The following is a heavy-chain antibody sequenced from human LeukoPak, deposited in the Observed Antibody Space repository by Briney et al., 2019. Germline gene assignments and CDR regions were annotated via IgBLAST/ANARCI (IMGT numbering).Heavy chain of an antibody. CDR2: IRGSDRTM. D-gene: IGHD6-19*01. CDR3: ARDGQLAIDFDY. CDR1: GFTFSDYY. Sequence: GGSLRLSCAASGFTFSDYYMSWIRQAPGKGLEWVSHIRGSDRTMYYADSVKGRFTISRDNAKNSLYLQMTSLRAEDTAVYYCARDGQLAIDFDYWGRGTLVTVSS. J-gene: IGHJ4*02. V-gene: IGHV3-11*01.